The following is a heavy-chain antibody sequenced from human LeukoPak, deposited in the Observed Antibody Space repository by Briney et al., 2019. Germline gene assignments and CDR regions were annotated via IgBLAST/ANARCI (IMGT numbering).Heavy chain of an antibody. CDR3: ARGHPVTYCSSTSCYYYYYGMDV. CDR1: GYTFTDYY. J-gene: IGHJ6*02. V-gene: IGHV1-2*02. CDR2: INPNSGGT. D-gene: IGHD2-2*01. Sequence: ASVKVSCKASGYTFTDYYMHWVRQAPGQGLEWMGWINPNSGGTNYAQKFQGRVTMTRDTSISTAYMELSRLRSDDTAVYYCARGHPVTYCSSTSCYYYYYGMDVWGQGTTVTVSS.